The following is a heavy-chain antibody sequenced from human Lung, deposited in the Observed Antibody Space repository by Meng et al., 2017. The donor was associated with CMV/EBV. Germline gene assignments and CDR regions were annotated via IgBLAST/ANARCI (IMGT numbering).Heavy chain of an antibody. D-gene: IGHD3-3*01. J-gene: IGHJ4*02. Sequence: SCXXLAXPTQTFTLTCTFTRFPLRTSGVGVGWIRQPAGKALEWLALIYWNDDKRYSPSLKSRLTITKDTSKNQVVLTMNNMDPVDTATYYFAFIKIFGVVTLDYWXQGTLVTVSS. CDR2: IYWNDDK. V-gene: IGHV2-5*01. CDR3: AFIKIFGVVTLDY. CDR1: RFPLRTSGVG.